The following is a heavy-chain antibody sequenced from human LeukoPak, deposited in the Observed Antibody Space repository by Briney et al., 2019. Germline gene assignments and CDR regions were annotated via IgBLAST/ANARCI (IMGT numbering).Heavy chain of an antibody. V-gene: IGHV4-30-4*01. D-gene: IGHD5-12*01. Sequence: SQTLSLTCTVSGGTFSSGDNYWSWIGQPPGKGLESIRYIYDSGSTYYNPSLKSRVTISVDTSKNQFSLKLSSVTAADTAVYYCARKAYSGYGELFTYFDYWGQGTLVTVSS. CDR3: ARKAYSGYGELFTYFDY. J-gene: IGHJ4*02. CDR1: GGTFSSGDNY. CDR2: IYDSGST.